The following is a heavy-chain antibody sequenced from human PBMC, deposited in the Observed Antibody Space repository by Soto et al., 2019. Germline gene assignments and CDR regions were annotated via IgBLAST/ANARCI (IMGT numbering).Heavy chain of an antibody. CDR2: IYYSGST. Sequence: QLQLQESGPGLVKPSETLSLTCTVSGGSISSSSYYWGWIRQPPGKGLEWIGSIYYSGSTYYNPSLKILDTITGHTSKNQFSLTLSSVTAADTAVYYCARTVWLGGQWYFYYWGQGTLVTVSS. J-gene: IGHJ4*02. D-gene: IGHD6-19*01. V-gene: IGHV4-39*01. CDR3: ARTVWLGGQWYFYY. CDR1: GGSISSSSYY.